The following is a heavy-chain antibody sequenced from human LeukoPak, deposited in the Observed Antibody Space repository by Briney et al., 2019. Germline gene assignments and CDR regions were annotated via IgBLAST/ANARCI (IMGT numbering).Heavy chain of an antibody. CDR3: ARERVGYDTSGRGPRFDS. J-gene: IGHJ4*02. D-gene: IGHD3-22*01. Sequence: PSETLSLTCIVSGTSVNNYSWSWIRQPAGKGLEWIGRIYSSGSTNYNLSLTSRVSISVDKSKNQVSLKLESVTAADTAVYYCARERVGYDTSGRGPRFDSWGQGTLVTVSS. CDR1: GTSVNNYS. V-gene: IGHV4-4*07. CDR2: IYSSGST.